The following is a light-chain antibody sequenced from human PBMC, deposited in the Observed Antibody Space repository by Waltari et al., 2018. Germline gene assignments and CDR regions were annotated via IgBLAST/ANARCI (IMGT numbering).Light chain of an antibody. V-gene: IGKV4-1*01. Sequence: DIVMTQSPDSLTVSPGERATINCRSSQSVSDNVNNKNYLAWYRQKPGQPPKLLISWAPTRECGVPDRFSGSGSGTEFTLTISSLQPEDVAVYYCQQYYNTPPTFGQGTKVEIK. CDR3: QQYYNTPPT. CDR2: WAP. J-gene: IGKJ1*01. CDR1: QSVSDNVNNKNY.